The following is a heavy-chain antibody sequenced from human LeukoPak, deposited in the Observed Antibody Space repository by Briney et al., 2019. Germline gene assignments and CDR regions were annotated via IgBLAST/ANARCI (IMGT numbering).Heavy chain of an antibody. J-gene: IGHJ6*04. V-gene: IGHV3-11*01. CDR3: ARGRLYCSGGSCYSYYYYGMDV. CDR1: GFTFSDYY. CDR2: ISSSGSTI. D-gene: IGHD2-15*01. Sequence: PGGSLRLSCAASGFTFSDYYMSWIRQAPGKGLEWVSYISSSGSTIYYADSVKGRFTISRDNAKNSLYLQMNSLRAEDTAVYYCARGRLYCSGGSCYSYYYYGMDVWGKGTTVTVSS.